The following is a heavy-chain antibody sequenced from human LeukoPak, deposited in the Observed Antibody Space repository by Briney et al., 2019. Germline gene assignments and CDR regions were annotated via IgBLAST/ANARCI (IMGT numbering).Heavy chain of an antibody. CDR1: GFTLGSYW. D-gene: IGHD4-17*01. CDR2: INEDGSEK. Sequence: GGSLRLSCAASGFTLGSYWMSWVRHAPGKGLEWLANINEDGSEKYYVDSVKGRFTISRDNAKNSLYLQMNSLRAEDTAVYYCARAKVTNDYWGQGTLVTVSS. CDR3: ARAKVTNDY. J-gene: IGHJ4*02. V-gene: IGHV3-7*03.